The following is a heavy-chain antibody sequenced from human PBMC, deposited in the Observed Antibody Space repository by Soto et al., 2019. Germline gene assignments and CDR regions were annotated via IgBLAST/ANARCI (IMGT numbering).Heavy chain of an antibody. V-gene: IGHV4-38-2*01. D-gene: IGHD3-22*01. CDR1: ITNIYY. CDR3: ARAAMIVVVNAFDI. CDR2: IYHSGST. Sequence: PSETLSLTCAVSITNIYYFGWIRQPPGKGLEWIGSIYHSGSTYYNPSLKSRVTISVETSRNQFSLKLSSVTAADTAVYYCARAAMIVVVNAFDIWGQGTMVTVSS. J-gene: IGHJ3*02.